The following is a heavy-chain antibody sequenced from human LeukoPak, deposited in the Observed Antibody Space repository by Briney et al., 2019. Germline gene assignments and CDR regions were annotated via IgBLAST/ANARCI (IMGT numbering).Heavy chain of an antibody. Sequence: WGSLRLSCAASGFTFSSYGMHWVRQAPGKGLEWVAFIRYDGSNKYYADSVKGRFTISRDNSKNTLYLQMNSLRAEDTAVYYCTTGLQLLYDGLQLDYWGQGTLVTVSS. D-gene: IGHD2-2*02. CDR3: TTGLQLLYDGLQLDY. CDR2: IRYDGSNK. V-gene: IGHV3-30*02. CDR1: GFTFSSYG. J-gene: IGHJ4*02.